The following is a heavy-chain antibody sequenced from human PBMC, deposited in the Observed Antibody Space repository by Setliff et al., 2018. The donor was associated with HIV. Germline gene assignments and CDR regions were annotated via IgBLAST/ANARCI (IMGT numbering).Heavy chain of an antibody. CDR3: ARSVFRGSCPVSDY. D-gene: IGHD2-15*01. Sequence: PGGSLRLSCAASGFTFHSYEMNWVRQAPGKGLEWVSFISTSGDTTYYADSVKGRFTISRDNAKKSLFLQMNSLRVEDTAVYYCARSVFRGSCPVSDYWGQGTLVTVSS. J-gene: IGHJ4*02. CDR1: GFTFHSYE. CDR2: ISTSGDTT. V-gene: IGHV3-48*03.